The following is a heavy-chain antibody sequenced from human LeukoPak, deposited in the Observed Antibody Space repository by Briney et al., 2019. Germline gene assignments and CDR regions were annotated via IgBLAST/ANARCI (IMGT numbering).Heavy chain of an antibody. V-gene: IGHV1-18*01. CDR1: GYTFTSYG. CDR2: ISAYNGNT. CDR3: SRDKNLEKQRGFSYGRPLGY. D-gene: IGHD5-18*01. Sequence: ASVKVSCKASGYTFTSYGISWVRQAPGQGLEWIGWISAYNGNTNYAQKPQGRVTMTTDTSTSTAYTELRMLRPDNKALHYCSRDKNLEKQRGFSYGRPLGYWGQGTLVTVSS. J-gene: IGHJ4*02.